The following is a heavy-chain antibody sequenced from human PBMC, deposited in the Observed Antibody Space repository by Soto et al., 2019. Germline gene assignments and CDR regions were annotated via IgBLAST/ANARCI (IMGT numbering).Heavy chain of an antibody. CDR3: ARAGYGSSSRPFDY. D-gene: IGHD6-6*01. V-gene: IGHV3-53*01. Sequence: GGSLRLSCAASGFTVSSNYMSWVRQAPGKGLKWVSVIYSGGSTYYADSVKGRFTISRDNSKNTLYLQMNSLRAEDTAVYYCARAGYGSSSRPFDYWGQGTLVTVSS. CDR1: GFTVSSNY. J-gene: IGHJ4*02. CDR2: IYSGGST.